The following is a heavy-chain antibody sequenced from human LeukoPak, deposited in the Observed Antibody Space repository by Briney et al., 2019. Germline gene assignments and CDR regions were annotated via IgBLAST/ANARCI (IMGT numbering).Heavy chain of an antibody. CDR2: ISSSSSYM. J-gene: IGHJ4*02. V-gene: IGHV3-21*01. CDR3: ARDLYGDYSYVDY. D-gene: IGHD4-17*01. Sequence: KPGGSLRLSCAASGFTFSSYSMNWVRQAPGKGLEWVSSISSSSSYMYYADSVKGRFTISRDNAKNSLYLQMNSLRAEDTAVYYCARDLYGDYSYVDYWGQGTLVTVSS. CDR1: GFTFSSYS.